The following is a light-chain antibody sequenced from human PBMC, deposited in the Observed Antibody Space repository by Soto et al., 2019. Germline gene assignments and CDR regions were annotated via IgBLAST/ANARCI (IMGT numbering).Light chain of an antibody. CDR3: QQYGSSGT. CDR1: QSVSSSY. J-gene: IGKJ1*01. CDR2: GAS. V-gene: IGKV3-20*01. Sequence: IVLTQSPGTLSLSQGERATLSCRASQSVSSSYLAWYQQKPGQAPRLLIYGASSRATGIPDRFSGSGSGTDFTLTISRLEPEDFAVYYCQQYGSSGTFGQGTKVDNK.